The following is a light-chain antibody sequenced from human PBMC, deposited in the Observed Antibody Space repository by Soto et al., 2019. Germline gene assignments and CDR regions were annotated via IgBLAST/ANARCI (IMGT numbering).Light chain of an antibody. V-gene: IGKV3-15*01. CDR3: QQYNDSLPPVT. Sequence: VLTQSPATVSVSPGERATLSCRASQSVSSNLAWYQHKAGQAPRLLIYGASTRVTGVTATFSGSGSGTDFTRTISYLKSEDFGIYYCQQYNDSLPPVTFGGGTKVEI. J-gene: IGKJ4*01. CDR2: GAS. CDR1: QSVSSN.